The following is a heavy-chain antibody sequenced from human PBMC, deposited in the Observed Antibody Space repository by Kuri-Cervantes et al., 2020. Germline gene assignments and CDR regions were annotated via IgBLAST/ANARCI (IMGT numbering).Heavy chain of an antibody. V-gene: IGHV4-39*01. CDR2: IYYSGST. Sequence: SETLSLTCTVSGDSVSSTTYYWSWIRQPPGKGLEWIGYIYYSGSTYYNPSLKSRVTISVGTSKNQFSLKLSSVTAADTAVYYCARISIVGAIADYWGQGTLVTVSS. CDR3: ARISIVGAIADY. D-gene: IGHD1-26*01. J-gene: IGHJ4*02. CDR1: GDSVSSTTYY.